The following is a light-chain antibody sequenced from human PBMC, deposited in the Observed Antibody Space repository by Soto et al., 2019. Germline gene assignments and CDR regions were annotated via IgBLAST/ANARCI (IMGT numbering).Light chain of an antibody. J-gene: IGKJ1*01. V-gene: IGKV1-39*01. CDR2: AAS. CDR1: QSIGRY. CDR3: QQYNSYART. Sequence: DIQMTQSPSSLSASVGDRVTITCRASQSIGRYLNWYQQKPGRAPNLLIYAASSLQRGVPSRFSGSGSGTDFTLTISSLQPEDFATYYCQQYNSYARTFGQGTKVEIK.